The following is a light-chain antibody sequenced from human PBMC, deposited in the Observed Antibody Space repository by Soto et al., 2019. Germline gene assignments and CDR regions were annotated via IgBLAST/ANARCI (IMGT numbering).Light chain of an antibody. CDR2: YDS. Sequence: SYELTQPPSVSVAPGKTASVACGGSNIGSKSVHWYQKKSGQAPVLVMYYDSDRHSGIPERFSGSNSGNTATLTISSVEAGDEADYYCQVWDISSGHVVFGGGTQLTVL. CDR3: QVWDISSGHVV. J-gene: IGLJ7*01. V-gene: IGLV3-21*01. CDR1: NIGSKS.